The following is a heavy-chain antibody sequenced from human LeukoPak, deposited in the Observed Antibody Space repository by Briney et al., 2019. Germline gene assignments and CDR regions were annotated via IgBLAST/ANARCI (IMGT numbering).Heavy chain of an antibody. J-gene: IGHJ4*02. Sequence: GASVKVSCKASGYTFTSYDINWVRQAPGQGLAWMGWMNPDSGNTGYAQKFQGRVTMTRDISISTAYMELSSLTSEDTAVYYCARERDSWDLLNWGGQGTLVTVSS. CDR3: ARERDSWDLLNW. V-gene: IGHV1-8*02. CDR2: MNPDSGNT. CDR1: GYTFTSYD. D-gene: IGHD1-26*01.